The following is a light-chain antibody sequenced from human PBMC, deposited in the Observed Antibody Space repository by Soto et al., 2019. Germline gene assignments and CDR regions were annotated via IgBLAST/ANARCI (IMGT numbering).Light chain of an antibody. CDR1: SSDLGGYTY. V-gene: IGLV2-11*01. J-gene: IGLJ1*01. CDR3: CSYAGRYTPYV. Sequence: QSALTQPRSVSGSPGQSVTISCTGTSSDLGGYTYVSWYQQHPGKAPKLMICDVSARPSGVPDRFSGSKSGNTASLTISGLQAEDEADYYCCSYAGRYTPYVFGTGTKVTVL. CDR2: DVS.